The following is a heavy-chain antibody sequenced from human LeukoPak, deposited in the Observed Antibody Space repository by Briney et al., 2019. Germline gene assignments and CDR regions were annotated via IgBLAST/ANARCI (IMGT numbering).Heavy chain of an antibody. J-gene: IGHJ4*02. CDR2: IYSDGIT. V-gene: IGHV3-53*05. CDR3: AIELTRPNRPVAGLNF. D-gene: IGHD6-19*01. Sequence: PLGSLRLSCAASVFTASINNMSSVPQSPGKGLEWVSLIYSDGITYYADSVKGRFTISRDNSKNSLYLQMNSLRTEDMGVYDCAIELTRPNRPVAGLNFWGQGTLVTVSS. CDR1: VFTASINN.